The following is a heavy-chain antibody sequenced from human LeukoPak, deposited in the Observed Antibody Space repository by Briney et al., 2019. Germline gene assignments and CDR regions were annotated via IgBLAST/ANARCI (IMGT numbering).Heavy chain of an antibody. CDR2: IIPILGIA. CDR1: GGTFSSYA. V-gene: IGHV1-69*04. J-gene: IGHJ4*02. D-gene: IGHD2-2*01. Sequence: SVKVSCKASGGTFSSYAISWVRQAPGQGLEWMGRIIPILGIANYAQKFQGRVTITADKSTSTAYMELSSLRSEDTAVYYCARESRTVVPAATTGFGLGDYWGQGTLVTVSS. CDR3: ARESRTVVPAATTGFGLGDY.